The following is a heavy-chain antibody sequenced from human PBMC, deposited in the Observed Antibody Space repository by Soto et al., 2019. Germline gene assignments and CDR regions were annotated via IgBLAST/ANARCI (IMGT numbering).Heavy chain of an antibody. CDR3: AKGLLVEVPGTRSFDI. V-gene: IGHV3-23*01. J-gene: IGHJ3*02. CDR2: VGRGDST. Sequence: EVQLLESGGGLVQPGGSLRLSCAASGFSFSTYAMSWVRQAPGKGLEWVSTVGRGDSTFYADSVRGRFTISRDNSNNALSLQMNSLRADDTALYYCAKGLLVEVPGTRSFDIWGQGTMVIVSS. CDR1: GFSFSTYA. D-gene: IGHD2-2*01.